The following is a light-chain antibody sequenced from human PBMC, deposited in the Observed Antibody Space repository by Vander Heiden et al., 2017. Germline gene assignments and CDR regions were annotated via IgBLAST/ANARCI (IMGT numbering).Light chain of an antibody. V-gene: IGLV1-40*01. Sequence: QSVLTPPPSVSGAPGTRVTISCTCSRSNIGAGYDVHWYQQRPGTAPKLLIYGNSNRPSGVPDRFSGSKSGTSASLAITGLQAEDEADYYCQSYDSSLSGSVFGGGTKLTVL. J-gene: IGLJ2*01. CDR3: QSYDSSLSGSV. CDR1: RSNIGAGYD. CDR2: GNS.